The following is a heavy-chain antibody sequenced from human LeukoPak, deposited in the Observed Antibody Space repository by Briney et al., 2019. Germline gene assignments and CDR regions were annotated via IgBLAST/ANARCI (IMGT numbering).Heavy chain of an antibody. J-gene: IGHJ4*02. V-gene: IGHV3-23*01. D-gene: IGHD3-22*01. CDR2: ISGSGGST. CDR3: AKSSLIKYYYDSSGYPFDY. CDR1: GFTFSSYA. Sequence: GGSLRLSCTASGFTFSSYAMSWVRQAPGKGLEWVSAISGSGGSTYYADSVKGRFTISRDNSMNTLYLQMNSLRAEDTAVYYCAKSSLIKYYYDSSGYPFDYWGQGTLVTVSS.